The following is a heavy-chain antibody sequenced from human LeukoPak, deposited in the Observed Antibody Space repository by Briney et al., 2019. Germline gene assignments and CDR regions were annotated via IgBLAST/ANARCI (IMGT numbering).Heavy chain of an antibody. D-gene: IGHD6-13*01. J-gene: IGHJ4*02. CDR2: INPSSGGT. V-gene: IGHV1-2*02. CDR3: ARDRGSRWYVDY. Sequence: ASVTVSCKPSGYTFTSYYIHWVRQAPGQGVEWMGWINPSSGGTDYPQKFQRRLTMTGHTSISTAYMELSRLRSDDTAVYYCARDRGSRWYVDYWGQGTLVTVSS. CDR1: GYTFTSYY.